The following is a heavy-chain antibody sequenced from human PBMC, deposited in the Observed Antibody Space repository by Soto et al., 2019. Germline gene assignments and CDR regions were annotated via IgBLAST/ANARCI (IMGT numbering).Heavy chain of an antibody. J-gene: IGHJ4*02. CDR3: ARSSLTYFEF. V-gene: IGHV3-11*01. CDR1: GFTFSDYA. Sequence: GGSLRLSCAASGFTFSDYAIIWIRQVPGKGLQWVSGLYGSGSGSTTYYTDSVKGRFAISRANARTSLYLQINSLRVEDSAVYYCARSSLTYFEFWGQGTLVTVSS. CDR2: GSGSGSTT.